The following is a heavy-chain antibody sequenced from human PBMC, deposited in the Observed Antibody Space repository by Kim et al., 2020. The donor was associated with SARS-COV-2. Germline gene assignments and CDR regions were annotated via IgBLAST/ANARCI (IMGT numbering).Heavy chain of an antibody. Sequence: GGSLRLSCAASGITFSDAWLSWVRQAPGKGLEWVGRIKSKADGGTADYAAPVEGRFIISRDDSRNTLFLQMNSLKTEDTAVYSCTFRRRPYTEGYDYWG. J-gene: IGHJ4*01. V-gene: IGHV3-15*01. CDR1: GITFSDAW. CDR3: TFRRRPYTEGYDY. CDR2: IKSKADGGTA. D-gene: IGHD3-10*01.